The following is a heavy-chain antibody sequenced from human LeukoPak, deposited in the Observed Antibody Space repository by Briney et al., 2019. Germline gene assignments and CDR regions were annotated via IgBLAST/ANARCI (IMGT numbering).Heavy chain of an antibody. CDR1: GFTFNSYS. CDR3: AKGWYYFHH. D-gene: IGHD2-15*01. Sequence: PGGSLRLSCAASGFTFNSYSMSWVRQAPGKGLEWASYISHTSESTYYADSVRGRFSISRDDAKSSLYLQMNSLRAEDTAVYYCAKGWYYFHHWGQGTLVTVSS. CDR2: ISHTSEST. J-gene: IGHJ4*02. V-gene: IGHV3-48*01.